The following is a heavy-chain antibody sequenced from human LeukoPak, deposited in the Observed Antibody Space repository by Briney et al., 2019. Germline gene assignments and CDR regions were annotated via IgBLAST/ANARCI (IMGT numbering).Heavy chain of an antibody. CDR3: AREVGYSNYARFFDY. V-gene: IGHV1-2*02. CDR2: IHPNSGGT. CDR1: GYTFTGYY. J-gene: IGHJ4*02. Sequence: ASVKVSCKASGYTFTGYYIHWVRQAPGQGLEWMGWIHPNSGGTKSAQKFQGRVTMTRDTSISTAYMELSRLRSDDTAVYYCAREVGYSNYARFFDYWGQGTLVTVSS. D-gene: IGHD4-4*01.